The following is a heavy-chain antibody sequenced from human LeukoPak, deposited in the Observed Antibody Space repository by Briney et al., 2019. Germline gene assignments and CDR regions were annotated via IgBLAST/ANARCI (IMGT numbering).Heavy chain of an antibody. CDR1: GFTFSSYA. Sequence: GGSLRLSCAASGFTFSSYAMSWVRQTPGKGLEWVSGISGRGGSTYYADSVKGRFTISRDNSKNTLYLQMGSLRAEDMAVYYCARDRYYDSTDGAFDIWGQGTMVTVSS. V-gene: IGHV3-23*01. CDR3: ARDRYYDSTDGAFDI. J-gene: IGHJ3*02. D-gene: IGHD3-22*01. CDR2: ISGRGGST.